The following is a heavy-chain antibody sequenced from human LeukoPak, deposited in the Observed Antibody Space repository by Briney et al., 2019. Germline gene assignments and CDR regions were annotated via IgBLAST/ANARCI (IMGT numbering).Heavy chain of an antibody. V-gene: IGHV5-51*01. J-gene: IGHJ6*03. CDR3: ARQVGHSGYEQAQYYYYMDV. Sequence: PGESLKISCKGSGYSFTSYWIGWVRQMPGKGLEWMGIIYPGESDTSHSPSFQGQVTISADKSISTAYLQWSSLKASDTAMYYCARQVGHSGYEQAQYYYYMDVWGKGTTVTVSS. D-gene: IGHD5-12*01. CDR2: IYPGESDT. CDR1: GYSFTSYW.